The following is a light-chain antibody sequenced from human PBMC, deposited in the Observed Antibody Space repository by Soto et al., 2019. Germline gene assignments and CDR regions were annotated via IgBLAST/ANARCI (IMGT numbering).Light chain of an antibody. Sequence: EIVLTQSPGTLSLSPGERATLSCRASQSVSSNYLAWYQQKPGQAPRLLIYGASKRAPGIPDRFSGSGSGTDFTLTISRLESEDFAVYYCQQYGSSPGYTFGQGTKLEIK. J-gene: IGKJ2*01. CDR3: QQYGSSPGYT. CDR1: QSVSSNY. CDR2: GAS. V-gene: IGKV3-20*01.